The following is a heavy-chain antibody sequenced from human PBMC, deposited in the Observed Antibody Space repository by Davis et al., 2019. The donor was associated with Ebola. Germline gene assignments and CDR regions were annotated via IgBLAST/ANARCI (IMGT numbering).Heavy chain of an antibody. V-gene: IGHV1-8*01. CDR2: MNPNSGNT. D-gene: IGHD2-2*01. J-gene: IGHJ6*02. CDR1: GYTFMGYD. CDR3: ARGPEGYCSSTSCSYSRGYGMDV. Sequence: AASVKVSCKASGYTFMGYDIHWVRQATGQGLEWMGWMNPNSGNTGYAQKFQGRVTMTRNTSISTAYMELSSLRSEDTAVYYCARGPEGYCSSTSCSYSRGYGMDVWGQGTTVTVSS.